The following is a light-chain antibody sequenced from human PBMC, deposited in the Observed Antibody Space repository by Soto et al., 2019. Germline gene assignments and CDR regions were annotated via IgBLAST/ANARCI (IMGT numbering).Light chain of an antibody. CDR1: RSDVGAYNY. CDR3: SSFTSRLTFA. V-gene: IGLV2-14*01. Sequence: QSVLTQPSSVSGSPGHSIAISCTGTRSDVGAYNYVSWYQQHPGKAPKLMISEVTNRPSGVSDRFSGSKSGNTASLTISGLKAEDEDDYYCSSFTSRLTFAFGTGNKVTAL. J-gene: IGLJ1*01. CDR2: EVT.